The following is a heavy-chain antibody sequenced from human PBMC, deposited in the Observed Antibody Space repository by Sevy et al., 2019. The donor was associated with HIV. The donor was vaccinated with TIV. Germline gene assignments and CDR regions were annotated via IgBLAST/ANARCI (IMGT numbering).Heavy chain of an antibody. CDR1: GFTFSSYA. CDR2: ISYDGSNK. D-gene: IGHD4-4*01. Sequence: GGSLRLSCAASGFTFSSYAMHWVRQAPGKGLEWVAVISYDGSNKYYADSVKGRFTISRDNSKNTLDLQMNSLRAEDTAVYYCARVKSGGRGATVIAYYYYGMDVWGQGTTVTVSS. CDR3: ARVKSGGRGATVIAYYYYGMDV. V-gene: IGHV3-30-3*01. J-gene: IGHJ6*02.